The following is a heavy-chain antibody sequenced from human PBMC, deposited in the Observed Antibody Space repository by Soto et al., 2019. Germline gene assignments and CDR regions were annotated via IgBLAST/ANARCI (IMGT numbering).Heavy chain of an antibody. V-gene: IGHV1-46*01. D-gene: IGHD3-22*01. J-gene: IGHJ6*02. Sequence: ASVKVSCKASGYTFTSYYMHWVRQCPGQGLEWMGIINPSGGSTSYAQKFQGRVTMTRDTSTSTVYMELSSLRSEDTAVYYCARAWGSDSSGYYYGMDVWGQGTTVTVSS. CDR1: GYTFTSYY. CDR2: INPSGGST. CDR3: ARAWGSDSSGYYYGMDV.